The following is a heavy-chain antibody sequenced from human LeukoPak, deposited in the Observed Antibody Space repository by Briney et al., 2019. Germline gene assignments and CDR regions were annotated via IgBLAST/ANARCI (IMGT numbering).Heavy chain of an antibody. CDR2: ISSSSSYI. Sequence: GGSLRLSCAASGFTFSTYTMNWVRQAPGKGLEWVSFISSSSSYIYYADSVKGRFTISKDSAKNSLYLQMNSLRVEDTAIYYCARGGAARPDFWGQGTLVSVSS. CDR3: ARGGAARPDF. CDR1: GFTFSTYT. V-gene: IGHV3-21*01. D-gene: IGHD6-6*01. J-gene: IGHJ4*02.